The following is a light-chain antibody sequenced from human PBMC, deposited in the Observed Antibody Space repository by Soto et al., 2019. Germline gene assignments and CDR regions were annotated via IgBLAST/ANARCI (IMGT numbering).Light chain of an antibody. CDR2: HAS. CDR1: QSISSW. V-gene: IGKV1-5*01. CDR3: QKYNSYS. Sequence: DIHMTQSPYTVSASVIDIVAITCRASQSISSWLAWYQQKPGTAPKLLIYHASTLESGVPSRFSGSGSGTEFTLTISSLKPDDFATYYCQKYNSYSFGQGTKVDIK. J-gene: IGKJ1*01.